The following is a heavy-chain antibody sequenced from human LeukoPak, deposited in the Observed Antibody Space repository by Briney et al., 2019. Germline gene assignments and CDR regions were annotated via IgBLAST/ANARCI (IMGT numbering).Heavy chain of an antibody. Sequence: ASVKVSCKASGYTFTGYYMHWVRQAPGQGLEWMGWINPNSGGTNYAQKFQGRVTMTRDTSISTAYMELSTLRSDDTAVYYCARPRTEGDWFDPWGQGTLVTVSS. CDR2: INPNSGGT. D-gene: IGHD3-16*01. CDR1: GYTFTGYY. CDR3: ARPRTEGDWFDP. J-gene: IGHJ5*02. V-gene: IGHV1-2*02.